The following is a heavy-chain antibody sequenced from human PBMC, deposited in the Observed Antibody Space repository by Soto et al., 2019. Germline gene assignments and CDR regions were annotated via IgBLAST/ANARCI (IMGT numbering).Heavy chain of an antibody. Sequence: SETLSLTCTVSGGSISSSSYYWAWVRQPPGKGLEWIGSIYYSGTTYYNPSLKSRVTISEDTSKNQFSLKLSSVTAADTAVFYCARKLGDSYIYFDLWGRGTLVTVSS. CDR2: IYYSGTT. J-gene: IGHJ2*01. CDR1: GGSISSSSYY. CDR3: ARKLGDSYIYFDL. D-gene: IGHD2-21*02. V-gene: IGHV4-39*01.